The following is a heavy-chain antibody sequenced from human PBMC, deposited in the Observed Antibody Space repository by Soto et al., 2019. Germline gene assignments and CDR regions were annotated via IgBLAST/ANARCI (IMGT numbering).Heavy chain of an antibody. CDR3: AREVAGTCFDY. CDR1: GFTFSSYA. V-gene: IGHV3-23*01. Sequence: GGSLRLSCAASGFTFSSYAMSWVRQAPGKGLEWVSAISGSGGSTYYADSVKGRFTISRDNARNTLYLQMNSLRAEDTAVYYCAREVAGTCFDYWGQGTLVTVSS. CDR2: ISGSGGST. J-gene: IGHJ4*02. D-gene: IGHD6-19*01.